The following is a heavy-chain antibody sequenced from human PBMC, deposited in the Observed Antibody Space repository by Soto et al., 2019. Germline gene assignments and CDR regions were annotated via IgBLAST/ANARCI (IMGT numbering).Heavy chain of an antibody. D-gene: IGHD2-15*01. CDR2: ISAYNSNT. CDR1: GYTFTRYG. Sequence: QVQLVQSGAEVKKPGASVKVSCKASGYTFTRYGIGWVRQAPGQGLEWMGWISAYNSNTNYAQNLQGRVTMTTDTSTSTAYMELRSLRSDDTAVYYCARYEDYKLVAYGGWFDPWGQGTLVTVSS. J-gene: IGHJ5*02. V-gene: IGHV1-18*01. CDR3: ARYEDYKLVAYGGWFDP.